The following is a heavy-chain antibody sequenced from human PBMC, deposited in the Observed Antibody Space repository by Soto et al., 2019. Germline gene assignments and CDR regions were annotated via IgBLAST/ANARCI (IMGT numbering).Heavy chain of an antibody. CDR2: MTSDMKTI. CDR1: GFTFSVYS. D-gene: IGHD6-19*01. V-gene: IGHV3-48*02. J-gene: IGHJ4*02. CDR3: ARSVEGHFDY. Sequence: XXSLRLSYAASGFTFSVYSMHWIRQAPGKGLQWVSYMTSDMKTIHYADSVKGRFTISRDNAKNLVYLQMTSLRDEDTAVYYCARSVEGHFDYWGQGALVTVSS.